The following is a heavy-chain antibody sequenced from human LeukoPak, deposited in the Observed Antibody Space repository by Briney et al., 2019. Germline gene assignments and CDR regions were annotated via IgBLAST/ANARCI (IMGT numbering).Heavy chain of an antibody. J-gene: IGHJ5*02. CDR2: IIPIFGTA. CDR3: ARLNPNYGDYPFAP. V-gene: IGHV1-69*05. D-gene: IGHD4-17*01. Sequence: GASVKVSCKASGGTFSSYAISWVPQAPGQGLEWMGGIIPIFGTANYAQKCQERVTINTDESTSTAYMELSSLRSEDTAVYYCARLNPNYGDYPFAPWGQGTLVTVSS. CDR1: GGTFSSYA.